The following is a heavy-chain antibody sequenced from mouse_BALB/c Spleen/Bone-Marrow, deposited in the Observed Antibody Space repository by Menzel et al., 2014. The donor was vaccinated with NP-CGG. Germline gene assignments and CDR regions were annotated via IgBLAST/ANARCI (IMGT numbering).Heavy chain of an antibody. CDR3: ANYYYGSSLFAY. CDR1: GFNIKDTY. Sequence: EVKLMESGAELVKPGASVKLSCTASGFNIKDTYMHWVKQRPEQGLEWIGRIDPANGNTKYDPKFQGKATITADTSSNTAYLQLSSLTSEDTAVYYCANYYYGSSLFAYWGQGTLVTGSA. J-gene: IGHJ3*01. CDR2: IDPANGNT. D-gene: IGHD1-1*01. V-gene: IGHV14-3*02.